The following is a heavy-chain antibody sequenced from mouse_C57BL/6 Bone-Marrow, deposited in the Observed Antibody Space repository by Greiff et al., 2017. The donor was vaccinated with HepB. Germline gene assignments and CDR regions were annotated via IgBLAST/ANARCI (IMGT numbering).Heavy chain of an antibody. V-gene: IGHV1-9*01. CDR1: GYTFTGYW. J-gene: IGHJ1*03. CDR2: ILPGSGST. Sequence: VKLVESGAELMKPGASVKLSCKATGYTFTGYWIEWVKQRPGHGLEWIGEILPGSGSTNYNEKFKGKATFTADTSSNTAYMQLSSLTTEDSAIYYCARTRGYGSSPYWYFDVWGTGTTVTVSS. CDR3: ARTRGYGSSPYWYFDV. D-gene: IGHD1-1*01.